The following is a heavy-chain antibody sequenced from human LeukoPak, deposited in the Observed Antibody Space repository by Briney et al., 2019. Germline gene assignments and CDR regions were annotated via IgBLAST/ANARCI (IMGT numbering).Heavy chain of an antibody. J-gene: IGHJ4*02. CDR2: ISYDGSNK. D-gene: IGHD6-19*01. V-gene: IGHV3-30*18. Sequence: PGRSLRLSCAASGFTFSSYGMHWVRQAPGKGLEWVAVISYDGSNKYYADSVKGRFTISRDNSKNTLYLQMNSLRAEDTAVYYCAKGPMSSGWGYFDYWGQGTLVTVSS. CDR3: AKGPMSSGWGYFDY. CDR1: GFTFSSYG.